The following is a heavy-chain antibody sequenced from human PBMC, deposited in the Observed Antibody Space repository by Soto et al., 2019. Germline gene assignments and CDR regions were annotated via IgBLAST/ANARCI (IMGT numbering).Heavy chain of an antibody. Sequence: EVHLVESGGGLVKPGGSLTLSCAASGFTFNNAWMTWVRQAPGKGLEWVGRVKSKTDGGTIDYAAPVKGRFTISRDDSKNTLYLQMSSLKPEDTAVYYCTTVPDNSGYYWGQGTLVTGSS. J-gene: IGHJ4*02. CDR1: GFTFNNAW. CDR3: TTVPDNSGYY. V-gene: IGHV3-15*01. D-gene: IGHD3-22*01. CDR2: VKSKTDGGTI.